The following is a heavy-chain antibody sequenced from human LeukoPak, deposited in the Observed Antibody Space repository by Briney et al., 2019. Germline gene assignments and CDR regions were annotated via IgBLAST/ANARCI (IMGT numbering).Heavy chain of an antibody. CDR2: ISSSSSTI. D-gene: IGHD3-22*01. Sequence: PGGSLRLSCAASGFTFNNYAMTWVRQAPGKGLEWVSYISSSSSTIYYADSVKGRFTISRDNAKNSLYLQMNSLRAEDTAVYYCARDLVVTGAAYWGQGTLVTVSS. V-gene: IGHV3-48*01. J-gene: IGHJ4*02. CDR3: ARDLVVTGAAY. CDR1: GFTFNNYA.